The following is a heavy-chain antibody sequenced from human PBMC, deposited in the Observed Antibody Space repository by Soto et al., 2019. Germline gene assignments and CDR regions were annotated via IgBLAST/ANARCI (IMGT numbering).Heavy chain of an antibody. CDR3: VKAAAITIFRVDSLFDS. Sequence: EVQLLESGGGLEQPGGSLRLSCAASGFTFSSHAMSWVRQAPGKGLEWVSLISGNGGTTYYADSVKGRFTISRDNSKNTLSLQMDSLRADDTAVYYCVKAAAITIFRVDSLFDSWGQGTLVTVSS. J-gene: IGHJ4*02. CDR2: ISGNGGTT. CDR1: GFTFSSHA. V-gene: IGHV3-23*01. D-gene: IGHD3-3*01.